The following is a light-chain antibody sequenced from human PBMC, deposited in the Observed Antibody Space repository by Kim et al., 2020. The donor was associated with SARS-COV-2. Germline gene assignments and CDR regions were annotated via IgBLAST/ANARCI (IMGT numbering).Light chain of an antibody. Sequence: QSALTQPASVFGSPGQSITISCTGTSSDVGGYNYISWYQQHPGKAPKVMIYDVSKRPSGVSNRFSGSKSDNTASLTISGLQAEDEANYYCISYTNTRTLFGGGTQLTVL. CDR3: ISYTNTRTL. CDR2: DVS. V-gene: IGLV2-14*03. J-gene: IGLJ2*01. CDR1: SSDVGGYNY.